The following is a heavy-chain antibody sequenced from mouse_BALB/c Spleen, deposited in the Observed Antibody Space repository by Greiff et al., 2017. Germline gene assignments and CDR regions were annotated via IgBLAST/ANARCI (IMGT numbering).Heavy chain of an antibody. CDR3: VREGYYYGSSYYAMDY. D-gene: IGHD1-1*01. V-gene: IGHV10-3*03. J-gene: IGHJ4*01. Sequence: EVKLVESGGGLVQPKGSLKLSCAASGFTFNTYAMHWVCQAPGKGLEWVARIRSESNNYATYYADSVKDRFTISRDDSQSMLYLQMNNLKTEDTAMYYCVREGYYYGSSYYAMDYWGQGTSVTVSS. CDR2: IRSESNNYAT. CDR1: GFTFNTYA.